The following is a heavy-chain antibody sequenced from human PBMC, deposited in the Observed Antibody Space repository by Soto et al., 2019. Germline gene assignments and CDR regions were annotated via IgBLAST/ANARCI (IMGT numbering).Heavy chain of an antibody. Sequence: QVQLQESGPGLVKPSQTLCLACTVSGGSISSGGYYWTWSRQHPGKGVEWIGYITYSGSTYYNPSNTSRVTLSVNTSNNQLSVKLSSVNAADTAVYYCARSVFPWGQGTLVTVSS. CDR1: GGSISSGGYY. V-gene: IGHV4-31*03. J-gene: IGHJ5*02. CDR2: ITYSGST. CDR3: ARSVFP.